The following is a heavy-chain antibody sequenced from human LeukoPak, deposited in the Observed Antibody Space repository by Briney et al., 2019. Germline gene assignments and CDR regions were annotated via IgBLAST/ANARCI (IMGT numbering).Heavy chain of an antibody. CDR3: ARETESSDYYVDY. CDR2: IYSGGST. D-gene: IGHD3-22*01. J-gene: IGHJ4*02. CDR1: GFTVSIKY. V-gene: IGHV3-53*01. Sequence: QAGGSLRLSCPASGFTVSIKYMSWVRQAPGKGLEWVSVIYSGGSTYYADSVKGRFTISRDNSKNTLYLQMNSLRAEDTAVYYSARETESSDYYVDYWGRGDLVTVSS.